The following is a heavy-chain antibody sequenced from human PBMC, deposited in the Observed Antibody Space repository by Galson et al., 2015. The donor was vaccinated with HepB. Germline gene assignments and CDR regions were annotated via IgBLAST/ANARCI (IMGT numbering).Heavy chain of an antibody. CDR2: ISTSSSHI. J-gene: IGHJ6*04. Sequence: LRLSCAASGFTFRDYSMHWFSQTPGKRLEWVSSISTSSSHIFYADAVKGRFTISRDDAKNSLYLQMNSLRVENTAVYYSARDQRRGLGVVWGNGTTVTVST. D-gene: IGHD3-16*01. V-gene: IGHV3-21*01. CDR1: GFTFRDYS. CDR3: ARDQRRGLGVV.